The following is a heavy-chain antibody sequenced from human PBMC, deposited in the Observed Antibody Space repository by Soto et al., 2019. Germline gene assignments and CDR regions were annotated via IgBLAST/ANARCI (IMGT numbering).Heavy chain of an antibody. CDR1: GITLSDNY. CDR3: ASGKWSLDY. J-gene: IGHJ4*02. V-gene: IGHV3-11*01. Sequence: LRLSCVASGITLSDNYMTWIRQAPGKGLEWLSYISNSDYTTYYADSVKGRFTISRDNAKNSLYLQLNGLRVEDTAVYYCASGKWSLDYWGQGILVTVSS. D-gene: IGHD2-8*01. CDR2: ISNSDYTT.